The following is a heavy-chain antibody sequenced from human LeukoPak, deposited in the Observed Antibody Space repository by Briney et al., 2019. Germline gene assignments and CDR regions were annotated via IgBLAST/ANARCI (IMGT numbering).Heavy chain of an antibody. D-gene: IGHD1-26*01. CDR3: AASGNDAFDI. CDR2: IWYDGSNK. Sequence: PGGSLRLSCAASGFTFSSYGMHWVRQAPGKGLEWVAVIWYDGSNKYYADSVKGRFTISRDNSKNTLYLQMNSLRAGDTAVYYCAASGNDAFDIWGQGTMVTVSS. J-gene: IGHJ3*02. CDR1: GFTFSSYG. V-gene: IGHV3-33*01.